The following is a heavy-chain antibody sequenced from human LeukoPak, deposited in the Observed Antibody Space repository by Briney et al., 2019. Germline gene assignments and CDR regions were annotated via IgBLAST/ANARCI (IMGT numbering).Heavy chain of an antibody. CDR3: VKSGTWADFDS. V-gene: IGHV3-64D*09. D-gene: IGHD1-26*01. J-gene: IGHJ4*02. Sequence: GGSLRLSCAASGFTFSSYGMHWVRQAPGKGLEYVSGISNKGGSTYYADSVKGRFTISRDNSKNTLHLQMSSLRADDTAVYYCVKSGTWADFDSWGQGTLVTVSS. CDR1: GFTFSSYG. CDR2: ISNKGGST.